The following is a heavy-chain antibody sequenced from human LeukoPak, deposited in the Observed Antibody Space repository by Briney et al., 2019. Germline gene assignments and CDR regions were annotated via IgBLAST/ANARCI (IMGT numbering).Heavy chain of an antibody. D-gene: IGHD6-6*01. CDR2: IKQDGSEK. CDR1: GFTFSSYW. Sequence: GGSLRLSCAASGFTFSSYWMSWVRQAPGKGLEWVANIKQDGSEKYYVDSVKGRFTISRDNAKNSLYLQMNSLRAEDTAVYYCARDQYSSSGGMDVWGQGTTVTVSS. CDR3: ARDQYSSSGGMDV. J-gene: IGHJ6*02. V-gene: IGHV3-7*03.